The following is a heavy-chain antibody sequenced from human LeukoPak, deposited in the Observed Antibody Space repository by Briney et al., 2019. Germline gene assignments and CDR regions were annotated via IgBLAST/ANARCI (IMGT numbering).Heavy chain of an antibody. Sequence: AGGSLRLSCAASGFTFSSYSMNWVRQAPGKGLEWVSSISGSSSYIYYADSVKGRFTISRDNAKNSLYLQMNSLRAEDTAVYYCARDRDPYGGKPFDYWGQGTLVTVSS. J-gene: IGHJ4*02. CDR3: ARDRDPYGGKPFDY. CDR2: ISGSSSYI. V-gene: IGHV3-21*01. CDR1: GFTFSSYS. D-gene: IGHD4/OR15-4a*01.